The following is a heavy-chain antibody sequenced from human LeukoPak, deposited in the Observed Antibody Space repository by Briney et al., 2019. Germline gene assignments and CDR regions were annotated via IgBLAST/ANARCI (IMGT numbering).Heavy chain of an antibody. V-gene: IGHV3-23*01. CDR1: GFTFSNYA. CDR2: IRGSGGST. Sequence: GGSLRLSRAASGFTFSNYAMSWVRQAPRKGLEWVSAIRGSGGSTYYADSVKGRFTISRDNSKNTLYLQMNSLRAEDTAVYYCAKDIGATIWFDPWGQGTLVTVSS. CDR3: AKDIGATIWFDP. J-gene: IGHJ5*02. D-gene: IGHD5-12*01.